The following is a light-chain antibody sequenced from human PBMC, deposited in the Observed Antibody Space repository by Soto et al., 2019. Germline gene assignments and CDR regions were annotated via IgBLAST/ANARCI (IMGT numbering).Light chain of an antibody. V-gene: IGLV1-40*01. CDR3: QSYDSSLSGVV. Sequence: QSVLTQPPSVSGAPGQRVTISGTGSSSNIGAGYDVHWYQQLPGTAPKLLIYGNSNRPSGVPDRFSGSKSGTSASLAITGLQAEDEADYYCQSYDSSLSGVVFGGGTKVTVL. CDR2: GNS. CDR1: SSNIGAGYD. J-gene: IGLJ2*01.